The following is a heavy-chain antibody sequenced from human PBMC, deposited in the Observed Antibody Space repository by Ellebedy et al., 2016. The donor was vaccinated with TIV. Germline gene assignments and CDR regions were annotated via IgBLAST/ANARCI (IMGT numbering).Heavy chain of an antibody. CDR2: IYSDGTT. Sequence: GGSLRLSCAVSGFTVSTNYLSWVRQAPGKGLEWVSAIYSDGTTYYADSVRGRFTISSDNSTNTLYLQMKSLRADDTAVYYCANNWVVRAEGWNNGMDVWGQGTTVTVSS. CDR1: GFTVSTNY. D-gene: IGHD3-10*01. V-gene: IGHV3-66*01. J-gene: IGHJ6*02. CDR3: ANNWVVRAEGWNNGMDV.